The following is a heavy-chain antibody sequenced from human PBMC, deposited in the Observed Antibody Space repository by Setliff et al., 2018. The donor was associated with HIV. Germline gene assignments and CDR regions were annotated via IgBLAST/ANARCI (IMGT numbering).Heavy chain of an antibody. J-gene: IGHJ5*02. CDR1: GGSISTYY. CDR2: IYYTGRT. Sequence: PSETLSLTCTVSGGSISTYYWSWIRQAPGRGLEWIGYIYYTGRTNYNPSLKSRVTMSLDSSKKQFSLKLSSVTAADTAAYSCARDVGGFTVFAVPRGGFDPWGQGTLVTVSS. CDR3: ARDVGGFTVFAVPRGGFDP. V-gene: IGHV4-59*01. D-gene: IGHD3-3*01.